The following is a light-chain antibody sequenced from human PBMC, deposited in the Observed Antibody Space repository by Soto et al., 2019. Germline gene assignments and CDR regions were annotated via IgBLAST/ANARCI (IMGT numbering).Light chain of an antibody. CDR3: QQPYSTPPEKP. Sequence: DIQMTQSPSSLSASIGDRVTIICRASQSISSYLNWYQQKPGKAPKLLGYAASSLQSGVPSRFSGSGSGKDFTLTISSLQPEDLATYYCQQPYSTPPEKPVGQGTKLEIK. J-gene: IGKJ2*01. CDR1: QSISSY. V-gene: IGKV1-39*01. CDR2: AAS.